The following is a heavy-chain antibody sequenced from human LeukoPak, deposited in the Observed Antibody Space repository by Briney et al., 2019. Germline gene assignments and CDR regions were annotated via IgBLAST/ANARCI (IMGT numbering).Heavy chain of an antibody. D-gene: IGHD2-15*01. J-gene: IGHJ4*02. V-gene: IGHV1-46*01. CDR2: INPSGGST. CDR1: GYTFTGYY. CDR3: ARGLRYCSGGSCYPDY. Sequence: ASVKVSCKASGYTFTGYYMHWVRQAPGQGLEWMGIINPSGGSTSYAQKFQGRVTMTRDTSTSTVYMELSSLRSEDTAVYYCARGLRYCSGGSCYPDYWGQGTLVTVSS.